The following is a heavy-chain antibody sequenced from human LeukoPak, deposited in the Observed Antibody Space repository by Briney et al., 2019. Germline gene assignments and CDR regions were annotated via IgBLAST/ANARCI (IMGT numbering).Heavy chain of an antibody. D-gene: IGHD3-10*01. Sequence: GGSLRLSCSASGFKFSSYWMTWVRQAPGKGLEWLASIKEDGSEMKFVDSVKGRFTISRDNAKNSLYLQMNSLRVEDTAVYYCARAVVLWFGAYSYFEYWGQGTLVTVSS. J-gene: IGHJ4*02. CDR1: GFKFSSYW. V-gene: IGHV3-7*04. CDR2: IKEDGSEM. CDR3: ARAVVLWFGAYSYFEY.